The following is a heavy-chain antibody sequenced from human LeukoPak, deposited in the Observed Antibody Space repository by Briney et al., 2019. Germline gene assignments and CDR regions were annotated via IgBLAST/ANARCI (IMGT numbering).Heavy chain of an antibody. CDR1: GYTFTSYD. Sequence: GASVKVSCKASGYTFTSYDINWVRQATGQGLEWMGWMNPNSGNTGYAQKFQGRVTMTRNTSISTAYMELSSLRSEDTAVYYCARAVVMVDTAIDYYFDYWGQGTLVTVSS. D-gene: IGHD5-18*01. CDR3: ARAVVMVDTAIDYYFDY. CDR2: MNPNSGNT. J-gene: IGHJ4*02. V-gene: IGHV1-8*01.